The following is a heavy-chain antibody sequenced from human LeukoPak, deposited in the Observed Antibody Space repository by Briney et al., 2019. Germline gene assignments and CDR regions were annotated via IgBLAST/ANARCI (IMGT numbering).Heavy chain of an antibody. CDR2: IKPDGGEK. J-gene: IGHJ4*02. CDR3: AREVREVPH. Sequence: PGGSLRLSCAASGFTFVDHWMSWVRQVPGKGLEWVAKIKPDGGEKYYVDSVKGRFTVSRDNTKNSLFLQMNGLRVEDTGVYFCAREVREVPHWGQGSRVTVSS. CDR1: GFTFVDHW. D-gene: IGHD3-10*01. V-gene: IGHV3-7*04.